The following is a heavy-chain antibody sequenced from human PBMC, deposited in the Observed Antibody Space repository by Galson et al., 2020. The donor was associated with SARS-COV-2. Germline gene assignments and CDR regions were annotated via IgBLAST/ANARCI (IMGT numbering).Heavy chain of an antibody. J-gene: IGHJ4*02. CDR2: IDWDDDK. Sequence: SGPTLVKPTQTLTLTCTFSGFSLSTSGMSVSWIRQPPGKALEWLARIDWDDDKYYSTSLKTRLTISKDTSKNQVVLTMTNMDPVDTATYYCARIRTGSGTGDYWGQGTLVTVSS. D-gene: IGHD6-19*01. CDR1: GFSLSTSGMS. CDR3: ARIRTGSGTGDY. V-gene: IGHV2-70*11.